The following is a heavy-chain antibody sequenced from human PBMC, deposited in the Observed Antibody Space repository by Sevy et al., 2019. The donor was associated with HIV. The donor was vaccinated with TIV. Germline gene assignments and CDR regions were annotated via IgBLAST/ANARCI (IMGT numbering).Heavy chain of an antibody. J-gene: IGHJ4*02. D-gene: IGHD2-2*01. CDR1: GFIFSGYT. Sequence: GSLRLSCAASGFIFSGYTMNWVRQAPGKGLEWVSSISSGSSFIYYADSLQGRFIISRDNARKSLYLQMNNLRVEDTAVYYCARVGLGDCSGTNCSPNDYWGQGTLVTVSS. CDR2: ISSGSSFI. CDR3: ARVGLGDCSGTNCSPNDY. V-gene: IGHV3-21*01.